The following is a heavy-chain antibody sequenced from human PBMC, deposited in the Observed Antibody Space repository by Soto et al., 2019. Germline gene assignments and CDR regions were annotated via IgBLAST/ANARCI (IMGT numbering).Heavy chain of an antibody. J-gene: IGHJ4*02. V-gene: IGHV4-34*01. Sequence: PSETLSLTCAVYGGPFSGYYWSWIRQPPGKGLEWIGEIYHSGSAIYNPSLKNRVTLSLDESKNEFSLNMDSVTAADTAIYYCVRSVILSGGSYKGLIRLTYFDTWGPGTLVTVSS. D-gene: IGHD3-3*01. CDR2: IYHSGSA. CDR3: VRSVILSGGSYKGLIRLTYFDT. CDR1: GGPFSGYY.